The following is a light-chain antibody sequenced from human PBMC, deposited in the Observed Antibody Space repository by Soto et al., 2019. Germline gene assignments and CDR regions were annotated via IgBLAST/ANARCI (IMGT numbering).Light chain of an antibody. J-gene: IGKJ5*01. CDR1: QSISSY. V-gene: IGKV1-39*01. Sequence: DIQMTQSPSSLSASVGDRVSITCRASQSISSYLNWYQQKPGKAPKLLIYAASSLQSGVPSRFSGSGSGTDFTLTISSLQPEDFATYYCQRSYSTPITSGQRTLLEVK. CDR2: AAS. CDR3: QRSYSTPIT.